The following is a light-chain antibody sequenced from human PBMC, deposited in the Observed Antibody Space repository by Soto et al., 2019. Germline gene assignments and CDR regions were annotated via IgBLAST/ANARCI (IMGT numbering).Light chain of an antibody. V-gene: IGKV3-20*01. CDR2: GAS. CDR1: QSVSNNY. CDR3: QQYGNSPET. J-gene: IGKJ1*01. Sequence: EIVLTQSPGTLSLSPGERATLSCRASQSVSNNYLAWYQRKPGQAPRLLIYGASSRATGIPDRFSGSGSGTDFSLTISRLEPEDFAVYYCQQYGNSPETFGQGTKV.